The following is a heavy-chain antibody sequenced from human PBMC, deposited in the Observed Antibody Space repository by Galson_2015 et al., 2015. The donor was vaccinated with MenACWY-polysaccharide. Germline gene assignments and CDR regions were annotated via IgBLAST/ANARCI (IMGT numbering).Heavy chain of an antibody. CDR3: ANGLLESENETDYYYGLDS. V-gene: IGHV3-43*02. J-gene: IGHJ6*02. CDR1: EIAFDGHA. Sequence: SLRLSCAASEIAFDGHAIHWVRQTPGRGLEWVSLISDNTDVTYYADSVKGRFTVSRDNTKRLVFLQMHSLRVEDTALYYCANGLLESENETDYYYGLDSWGQGASVTVSS. D-gene: IGHD3-3*01. CDR2: ISDNTDVT.